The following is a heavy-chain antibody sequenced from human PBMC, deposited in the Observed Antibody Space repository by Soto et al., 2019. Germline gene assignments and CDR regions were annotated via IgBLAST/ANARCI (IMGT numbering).Heavy chain of an antibody. CDR2: ISATDGGT. CDR3: ANGESIGWPALDY. Sequence: EVQLLESGGGLVQPGGSLRLSCAASGFTFSTYAMSWVRQAPGKGLEWVSTISATDGGTYYADSVKGRFTISRDNSKNTLYLQMNSLRAEDTAVYYCANGESIGWPALDYWGQGTLVTVSS. D-gene: IGHD6-19*01. CDR1: GFTFSTYA. V-gene: IGHV3-23*01. J-gene: IGHJ4*02.